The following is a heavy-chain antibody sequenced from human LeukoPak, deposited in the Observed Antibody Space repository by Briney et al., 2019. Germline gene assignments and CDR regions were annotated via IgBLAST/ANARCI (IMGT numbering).Heavy chain of an antibody. CDR3: AKARTGTRGGYFDH. CDR2: ISGDDDTT. J-gene: IGHJ4*02. Sequence: GGSLRLSCAASGFIFSSFAMSWVPQAPGKGLAWVSGISGDDDTTYYGDSMEGRFTISRDNAKNTLYLQVNSLRVEDTAVYYCAKARTGTRGGYFDHWGQGIRVTVSS. D-gene: IGHD1/OR15-1a*01. V-gene: IGHV3-23*01. CDR1: GFIFSSFA.